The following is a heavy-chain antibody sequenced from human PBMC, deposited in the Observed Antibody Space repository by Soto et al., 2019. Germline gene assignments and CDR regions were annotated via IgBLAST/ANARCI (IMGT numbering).Heavy chain of an antibody. J-gene: IGHJ4*02. CDR2: INPSGGST. CDR3: ARDAGQSSGWYSHFDY. V-gene: IGHV1-46*01. Sequence: EASVKVSCKASGYTFTRYYMHWVRQAPVQGLEWMGIINPSGGSTSYAQKFQGRVTMTRDTSTSTVYMELSSLRSEDTAVYYCARDAGQSSGWYSHFDYWGQGTLVTVSS. D-gene: IGHD6-19*01. CDR1: GYTFTRYY.